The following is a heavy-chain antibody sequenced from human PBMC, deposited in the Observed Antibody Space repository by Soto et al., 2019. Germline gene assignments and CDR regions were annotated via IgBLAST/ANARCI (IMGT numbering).Heavy chain of an antibody. J-gene: IGHJ6*04. CDR1: GFTFSDYY. D-gene: IGHD2-2*01. Sequence: QVQLVESGGGLVKPGGSPRLSCAASGFTFSDYYMSWIRQAPGKGLEWISYISGSNIYTNYADSVKGRFTISRDNANNALYLQLDSLRVEDTAVYYCARDGGEVIPAAIGGGYGMEVWGKGTTVTVSS. V-gene: IGHV3-11*06. CDR2: ISGSNIYT. CDR3: ARDGGEVIPAAIGGGYGMEV.